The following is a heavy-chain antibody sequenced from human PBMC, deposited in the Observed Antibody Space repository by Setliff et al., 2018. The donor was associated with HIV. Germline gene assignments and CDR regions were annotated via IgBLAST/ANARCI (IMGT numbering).Heavy chain of an antibody. CDR1: GFTFSNYD. CDR3: ARGEGSGYYYSGGYFDL. D-gene: IGHD3-22*01. CDR2: ISSSGSPI. V-gene: IGHV3-48*03. Sequence: PGGSLRLSCVASGFTFSNYDMIWVRQAPGKGLEWISYISSSGSPIYHADSVKGRFTISRDNAKNSLYLQMNSLRAEDTAVYYCARGEGSGYYYSGGYFDLWGRGTLVTVSS. J-gene: IGHJ2*01.